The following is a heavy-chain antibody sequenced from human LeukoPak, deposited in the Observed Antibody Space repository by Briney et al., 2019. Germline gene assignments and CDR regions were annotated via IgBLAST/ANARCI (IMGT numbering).Heavy chain of an antibody. J-gene: IGHJ3*02. D-gene: IGHD2/OR15-2a*01. Sequence: GGSLRLSCASSGFTFTSYAVSWVHQAPGKGLEWVSTISYSGGTTYHTDSVKGRFTISRDISKNTVYLQMNSLKAEDTAVYYCAKGSERIRPADAFDIWGQGTMVTVSS. V-gene: IGHV3-23*01. CDR1: GFTFTSYA. CDR2: ISYSGGTT. CDR3: AKGSERIRPADAFDI.